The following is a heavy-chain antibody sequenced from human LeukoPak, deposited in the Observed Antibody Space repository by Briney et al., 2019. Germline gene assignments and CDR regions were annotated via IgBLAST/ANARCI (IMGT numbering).Heavy chain of an antibody. CDR1: GGTFSSYA. V-gene: IGHV1-69*06. CDR2: IIPIFGTA. J-gene: IGHJ4*02. D-gene: IGHD5-18*01. CDR3: ARGRPYSYVFDY. Sequence: SVKVSCKASGGTFSSYAISWVRQAPGQGLEWMGGIIPIFGTANYAQKFQGRVTITADKSTSTAYMELSSLRSEDTAVYYCARGRPYSYVFDYWGQGTLVTVSS.